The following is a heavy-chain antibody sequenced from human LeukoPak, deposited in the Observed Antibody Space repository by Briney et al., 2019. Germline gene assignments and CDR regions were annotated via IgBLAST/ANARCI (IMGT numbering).Heavy chain of an antibody. CDR3: AKDKALRYCDWLQYFQN. D-gene: IGHD3-9*01. V-gene: IGHV3-23*01. J-gene: IGHJ1*01. Sequence: SGGSLRLSCAASGVSFSTYAMSWVRQVPGKGLGWVSSISGSGGSTYYADSVRGRFTIFTDNSENTLFLQMNSLRAEDTAIYYCAKDKALRYCDWLQYFQNWGQGTLVTVSS. CDR1: GVSFSTYA. CDR2: ISGSGGST.